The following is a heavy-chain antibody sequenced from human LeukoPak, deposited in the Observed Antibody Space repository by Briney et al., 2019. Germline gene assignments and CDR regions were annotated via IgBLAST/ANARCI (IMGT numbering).Heavy chain of an antibody. Sequence: GASVKVSCKASGYTFTGYYMHWVRQAPGQGLEWMGRINPNSGGTNYVQKFQGRVTMTRDTSISTAYMELGRLRSDDTAVYYCARDPHCSSTSCYLDYWGQGTLVTVSS. J-gene: IGHJ4*02. CDR2: INPNSGGT. V-gene: IGHV1-2*06. CDR1: GYTFTGYY. CDR3: ARDPHCSSTSCYLDY. D-gene: IGHD2-2*01.